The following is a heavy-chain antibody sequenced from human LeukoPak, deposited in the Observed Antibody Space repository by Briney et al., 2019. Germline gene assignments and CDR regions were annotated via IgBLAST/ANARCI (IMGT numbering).Heavy chain of an antibody. CDR2: ISSSSSYI. CDR1: GFTFSSYS. CDR3: ARKGGYSGTYRDCYFDY. D-gene: IGHD1-26*01. V-gene: IGHV3-21*01. Sequence: GGSLRLSCAASGFTFSSYSMNWVRQAPGKGLEWVSSISSSSSYIYYADSVKGRFTISRDNAKNSLYLQMNSLRAEDTAVYYCARKGGYSGTYRDCYFDYWGQGTLVTVSS. J-gene: IGHJ4*02.